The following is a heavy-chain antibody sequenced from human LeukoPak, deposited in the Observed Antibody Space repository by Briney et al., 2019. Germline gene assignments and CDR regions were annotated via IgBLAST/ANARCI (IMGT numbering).Heavy chain of an antibody. V-gene: IGHV3-11*01. CDR2: ISSSGSTI. CDR3: ARDRESYCSSTSCYTGGVDY. J-gene: IGHJ4*02. CDR1: GFTFSDYY. D-gene: IGHD2-2*02. Sequence: PGGSLRLSCAASGFTFSDYYMSWIRQAPGEGLEWVSYISSSGSTIYYADSVKGRFTISRDNAKNSLYLQMNSLRAEDTAVYYCARDRESYCSSTSCYTGGVDYWGQGTLVTVSS.